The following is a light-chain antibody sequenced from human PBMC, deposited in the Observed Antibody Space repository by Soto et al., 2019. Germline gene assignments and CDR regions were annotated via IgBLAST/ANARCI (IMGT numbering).Light chain of an antibody. CDR2: EVS. V-gene: IGLV2-8*01. CDR3: SSYAGSNNLL. Sequence: QSALTQPPSASGSPGQSVTISCTGTSSDVGGYNYVSWYQQHPGKAPKLMIYEVSNRPSGVPDRFSGSRSSNTASLTVSGLQAEDEADYYCSSYAGSNNLLFGGGTKLTVL. J-gene: IGLJ2*01. CDR1: SSDVGGYNY.